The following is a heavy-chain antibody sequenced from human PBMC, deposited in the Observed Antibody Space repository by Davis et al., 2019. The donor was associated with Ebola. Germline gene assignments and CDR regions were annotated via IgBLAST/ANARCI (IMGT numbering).Heavy chain of an antibody. CDR3: AKDDWTRPAHIDS. Sequence: PGGSLRLSCATSGFTFSSHAMSWVRQAPGRGLEWVSAISGSGGSTYYADSVKGRFTISRDNSKNTLYLQMDSLSAEDTAVYYCAKDDWTRPAHIDSWGQGTLVTVSS. D-gene: IGHD2-2*01. CDR2: ISGSGGST. V-gene: IGHV3-23*01. CDR1: GFTFSSHA. J-gene: IGHJ4*02.